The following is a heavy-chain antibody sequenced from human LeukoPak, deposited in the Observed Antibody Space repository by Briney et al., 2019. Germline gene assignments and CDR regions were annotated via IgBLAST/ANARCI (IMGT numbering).Heavy chain of an antibody. V-gene: IGHV3-23*01. CDR3: AKDSSMVRGDYDYFDY. Sequence: PGGSLRLSCAASGFTFSDYVMGWVRQAPGKGLEWVSGISESGDRTYYADSVKGRFTISRDNSKNTLYLQMNSLRAEDTAVYYCAKDSSMVRGDYDYFDYWGQGTLVTVSS. J-gene: IGHJ4*02. D-gene: IGHD3-10*01. CDR1: GFTFSDYV. CDR2: ISESGDRT.